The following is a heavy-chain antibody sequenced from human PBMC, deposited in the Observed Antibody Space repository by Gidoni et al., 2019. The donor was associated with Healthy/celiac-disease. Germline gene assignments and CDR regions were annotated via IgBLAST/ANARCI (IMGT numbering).Heavy chain of an antibody. Sequence: EVQLVESGGGLVQPGGSLRLSCSASEFTFRSYWMHWVRQAPGKGLVWVSRINSDGSSTSYADSVKGRFTSSRDNAKNTLYLQMNSLRAEDTAVYYCARDPGTYYDFWSGYSHGDYVDYWGQGTLVTVSS. CDR3: ARDPGTYYDFWSGYSHGDYVDY. CDR2: INSDGSST. D-gene: IGHD3-3*01. V-gene: IGHV3-74*01. J-gene: IGHJ4*02. CDR1: EFTFRSYW.